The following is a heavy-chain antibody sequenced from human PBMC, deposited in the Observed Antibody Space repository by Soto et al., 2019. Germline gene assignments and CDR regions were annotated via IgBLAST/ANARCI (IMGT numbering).Heavy chain of an antibody. J-gene: IGHJ4*02. V-gene: IGHV3-11*06. Sequence: VGSLRLSCEGSGFTFSDYYMSWIRQAPGRGLEWISYSSNSGTFTRYSDSVKGRFSISRDNTKNFLYLQMNSLRAEDTAVYYCARSGDNYNVLDYWGQGTPVTVSS. CDR3: ARSGDNYNVLDY. CDR2: SSNSGTFT. D-gene: IGHD3-10*02. CDR1: GFTFSDYY.